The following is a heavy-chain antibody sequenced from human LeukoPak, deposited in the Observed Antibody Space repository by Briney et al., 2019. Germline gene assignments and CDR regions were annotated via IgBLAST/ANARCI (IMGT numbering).Heavy chain of an antibody. CDR3: ARGIVVVAGASDHFDY. D-gene: IGHD2-15*01. CDR1: GFTFSSFW. Sequence: PGGSLRLSCVASGFTFSSFWMNWVRQAPGKGLERVGTISPDGSEKYYVDSVKGRFTISRDNAKTSLYLQLDSLRADDTALYFCARGIVVVAGASDHFDYWGQGTLITVSS. J-gene: IGHJ4*02. CDR2: ISPDGSEK. V-gene: IGHV3-7*01.